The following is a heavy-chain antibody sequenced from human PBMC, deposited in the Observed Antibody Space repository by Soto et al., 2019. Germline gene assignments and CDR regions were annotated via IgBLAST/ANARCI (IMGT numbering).Heavy chain of an antibody. J-gene: IGHJ3*02. D-gene: IGHD1-1*01. V-gene: IGHV3-64D*06. CDR3: VRSLKDNDGGAFDI. CDR1: GFTFSSYA. Sequence: GGSLRLSCSASGFTFSSYAMHWVRQAPGKGLEYVSAISSNGGSTYYADSVKGRFTISRDNSKNTLYLQMSSLRAEDTAVYYCVRSLKDNDGGAFDIWGQGTMVTVSS. CDR2: ISSNGGST.